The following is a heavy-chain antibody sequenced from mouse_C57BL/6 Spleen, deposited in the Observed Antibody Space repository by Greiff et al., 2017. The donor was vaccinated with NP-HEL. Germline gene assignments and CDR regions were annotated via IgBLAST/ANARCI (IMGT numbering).Heavy chain of an antibody. D-gene: IGHD4-1*02. J-gene: IGHJ3*01. CDR1: GYTFTDYN. Sequence: VQLQQSGPELVKPGASVKIPCKASGYTFTDYNMDWVKQSHGKSLEWIGDINPNNGGTIYNQKFKGKATLTVDKSSSTAYMELRSLTSEDTAVYYCARRRQLGLAWFAYCGQGTLVTVSA. CDR3: ARRRQLGLAWFAY. CDR2: INPNNGGT. V-gene: IGHV1-18*01.